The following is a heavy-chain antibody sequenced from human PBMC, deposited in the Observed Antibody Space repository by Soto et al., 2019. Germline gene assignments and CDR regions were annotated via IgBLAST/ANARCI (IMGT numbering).Heavy chain of an antibody. Sequence: GGSLRLSCAASGFTFSSNWMHWVRQAPGKGLVWVSRINSDGSIASYADSVKGRFTISRDNAENTLYLQMNSLRAEDTAVYYCERARRSWYVSFDYWGQGILVTVSS. J-gene: IGHJ4*02. D-gene: IGHD6-13*01. V-gene: IGHV3-74*01. CDR3: ERARRSWYVSFDY. CDR2: INSDGSIA. CDR1: GFTFSSNW.